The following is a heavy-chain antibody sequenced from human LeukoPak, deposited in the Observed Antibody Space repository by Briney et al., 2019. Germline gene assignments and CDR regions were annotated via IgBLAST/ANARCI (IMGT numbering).Heavy chain of an antibody. CDR3: ATAPASVDSS. J-gene: IGHJ5*02. CDR2: INPDGTKT. Sequence: GGSLRLSCAASGFTFTRFWLTWVRQSPGKGLEWVANINPDGTKTTYVDSVEGRFAISRDNAKNSVFLLMTSLRAEDTAMYYCATAPASVDSSWGQGTLVPVSS. CDR1: GFTFTRFW. D-gene: IGHD3-3*01. V-gene: IGHV3-7*01.